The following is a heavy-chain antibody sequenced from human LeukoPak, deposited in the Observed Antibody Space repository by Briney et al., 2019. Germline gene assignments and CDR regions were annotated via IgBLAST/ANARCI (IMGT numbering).Heavy chain of an antibody. Sequence: SETLSLTCAVSGYSISSASYWGWIRQPPGKGLEWIGNIYHSGSPYYNPSLKSRVTISVDTSKNQFSLKLSSVTAADTAVYYCARPISSQGYFGVVIDWGQGTLATVSS. D-gene: IGHD3-3*01. J-gene: IGHJ4*02. CDR1: GYSISSASY. CDR3: ARPISSQGYFGVVID. CDR2: IYHSGSP. V-gene: IGHV4-38-2*01.